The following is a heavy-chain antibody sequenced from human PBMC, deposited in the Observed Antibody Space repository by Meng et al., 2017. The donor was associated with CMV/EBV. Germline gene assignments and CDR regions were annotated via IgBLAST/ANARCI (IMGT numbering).Heavy chain of an antibody. V-gene: IGHV1-69*05. D-gene: IGHD2-2*02. CDR3: ASCSTSCYIGWYFDL. J-gene: IGHJ2*01. CDR1: GGTFSSYA. Sequence: SVKVSCKASGGTFSSYAISWVRQAPGQGLEWMGGIIPIFGTANYAQKFQGRVTITTDESTSTAYMELSSMRSEDTAVYYCASCSTSCYIGWYFDLWGRGTLVTVYS. CDR2: IIPIFGTA.